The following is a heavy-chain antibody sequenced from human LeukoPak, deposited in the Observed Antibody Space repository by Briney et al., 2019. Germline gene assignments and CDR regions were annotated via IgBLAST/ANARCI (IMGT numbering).Heavy chain of an antibody. CDR2: IYPDDFDA. D-gene: IGHD3-10*01. CDR3: VRSFGY. Sequence: GESLKISCKASGYNFTNYWIGCVRQMSGKGLEWMGFIYPDDFDATYSPSFRGQVTISADRSSSTAYLLWSSLEASDTAIYYCVRSFGYWGQGTLVTVSS. CDR1: GYNFTNYW. V-gene: IGHV5-51*01. J-gene: IGHJ4*02.